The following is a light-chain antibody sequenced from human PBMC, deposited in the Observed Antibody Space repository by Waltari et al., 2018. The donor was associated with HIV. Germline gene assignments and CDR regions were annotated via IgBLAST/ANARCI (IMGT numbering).Light chain of an antibody. Sequence: QSALTQPASVSGSPGQSITISCTGTSSDVGGYNYVSWYQRHPGKAPKLMIYDVSNRPSGISNRFSGSKSGNTASLTISGLQAEDEADYYCSSYTSSSTLAFCGGTKLTVL. J-gene: IGLJ3*02. CDR3: SSYTSSSTLA. CDR1: SSDVGGYNY. CDR2: DVS. V-gene: IGLV2-14*01.